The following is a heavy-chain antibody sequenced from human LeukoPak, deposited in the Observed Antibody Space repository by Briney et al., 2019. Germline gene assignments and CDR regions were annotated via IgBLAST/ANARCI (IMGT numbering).Heavy chain of an antibody. CDR1: GYTFTSYY. J-gene: IGHJ4*02. V-gene: IGHV1-46*01. Sequence: ASVKVSCKASGYTFTSYYMHWVRQAPGQRLEWMGIINHSGGSTSYAQKFQGRVTMTRDTPTSTVYMELSSLRSEDPAVYYCASPSYYDFWSGYYPLDYWGQGTLVTVSP. CDR3: ASPSYYDFWSGYYPLDY. D-gene: IGHD3-3*01. CDR2: INHSGGST.